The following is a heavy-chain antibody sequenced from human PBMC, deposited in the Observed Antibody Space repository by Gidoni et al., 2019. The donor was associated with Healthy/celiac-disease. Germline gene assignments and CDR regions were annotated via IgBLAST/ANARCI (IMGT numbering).Heavy chain of an antibody. V-gene: IGHV4-59*01. D-gene: IGHD4-17*01. Sequence: QVQLQESGPGLVKPSETLSLTCTVSGGSISSYYWRWIRQPPGKGLEWIGYIYYSGSTNYNPSLKSRVTISVDTSKNQFSLKLSSVTAADTAVYYCARDRGRYGDGFSYFDYWGQGTLVTVSS. CDR2: IYYSGST. J-gene: IGHJ4*02. CDR1: GGSISSYY. CDR3: ARDRGRYGDGFSYFDY.